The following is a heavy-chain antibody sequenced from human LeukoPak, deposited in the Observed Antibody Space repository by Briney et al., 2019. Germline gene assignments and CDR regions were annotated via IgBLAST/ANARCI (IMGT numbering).Heavy chain of an antibody. Sequence: GGSLRLSCAASGFTFNTYWMNWVRQAPGKGLEWVAYINQDGSEKYYVDSVKGRFTISRDNAKNSLNLQMNSLRAEDTAVYYCSRDLLENYYDSSGYGYWGQGTLVTVFS. CDR2: INQDGSEK. D-gene: IGHD3-22*01. J-gene: IGHJ4*02. V-gene: IGHV3-7*01. CDR3: SRDLLENYYDSSGYGY. CDR1: GFTFNTYW.